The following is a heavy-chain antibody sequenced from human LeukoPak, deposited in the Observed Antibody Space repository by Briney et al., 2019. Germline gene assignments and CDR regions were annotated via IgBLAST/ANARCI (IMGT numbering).Heavy chain of an antibody. Sequence: GGSLRLSCAASGFTFSSYWMHWVRQATGKGLVWVSRINTDGSSTSYADSVKGRFTISRDNAKNTLYLQMNSLRAEDTAVYYCAREFSPPYYYGSGSYSAIDYWGQGTLVTVSS. V-gene: IGHV3-74*01. D-gene: IGHD3-10*01. J-gene: IGHJ4*02. CDR1: GFTFSSYW. CDR3: AREFSPPYYYGSGSYSAIDY. CDR2: INTDGSST.